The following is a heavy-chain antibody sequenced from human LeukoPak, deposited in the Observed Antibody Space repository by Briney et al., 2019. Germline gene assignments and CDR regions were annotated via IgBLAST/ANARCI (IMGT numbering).Heavy chain of an antibody. V-gene: IGHV3-30*02. D-gene: IGHD1-26*01. CDR2: IRYDGSNK. Sequence: SGGSLRLSCAASGFTFSSYGMHWVRQAPGKGLEWVAFIRYDGSNKYYADSVKGRFTISRDNSKNTLYLQMNSLRAEDTAVYYCAKDIGGSYPRNLDYWGQGTLVTVSS. CDR1: GFTFSSYG. CDR3: AKDIGGSYPRNLDY. J-gene: IGHJ4*02.